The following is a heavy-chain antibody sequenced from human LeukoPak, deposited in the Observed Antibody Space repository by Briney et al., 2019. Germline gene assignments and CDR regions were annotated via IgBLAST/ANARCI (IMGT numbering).Heavy chain of an antibody. Sequence: SETLSLTCTVSGDSITSGTYYWTWIRQPAGKGLEWIGRIYTSGSTNYKPSLKSRVTMSVDTSKNQFSLKLSSVTAADTAVYYCARTPPYDYVWGSYRTAANYFDYWGQGTLVTVSS. CDR1: GDSITSGTYY. CDR3: ARTPPYDYVWGSYRTAANYFDY. D-gene: IGHD3-16*02. J-gene: IGHJ4*02. V-gene: IGHV4-61*02. CDR2: IYTSGST.